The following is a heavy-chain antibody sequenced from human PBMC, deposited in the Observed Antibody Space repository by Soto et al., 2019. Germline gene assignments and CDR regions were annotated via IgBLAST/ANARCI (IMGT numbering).Heavy chain of an antibody. Sequence: QVQLVQSGAEVKKPGSSVKVSCKASGGTFSSYAISWVRQAPGQGLEWMGGIIPIFGTANYAQKFQGRVTITADESTSTAYMELSSLRSEDTAVYYCVRNFDSRPFPFPPGYYYYGMDVWGQGTTVTVSS. V-gene: IGHV1-69*01. D-gene: IGHD6-13*01. CDR2: IIPIFGTA. J-gene: IGHJ6*02. CDR3: VRNFDSRPFPFPPGYYYYGMDV. CDR1: GGTFSSYA.